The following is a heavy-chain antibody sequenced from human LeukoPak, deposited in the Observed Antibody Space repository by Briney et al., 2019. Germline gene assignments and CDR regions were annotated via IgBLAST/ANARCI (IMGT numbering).Heavy chain of an antibody. D-gene: IGHD5-12*01. CDR3: ARDEDIVATSFDY. Sequence: GGSLRLSCAASGFTFSSYSMNWVRQAPGKGLEWVSSISSSSSYIYYADSVKGRFTISRDNAKNSLYLQMNSLRAEDTAVYYCARDEDIVATSFDYWGQGTLVTVSS. CDR1: GFTFSSYS. J-gene: IGHJ4*02. CDR2: ISSSSSYI. V-gene: IGHV3-21*01.